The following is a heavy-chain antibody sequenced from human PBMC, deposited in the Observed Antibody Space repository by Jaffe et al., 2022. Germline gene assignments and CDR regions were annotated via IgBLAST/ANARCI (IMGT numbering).Heavy chain of an antibody. D-gene: IGHD3-16*01. V-gene: IGHV4-39*01. CDR3: ARHYNDPMIYGVAHLDY. CDR2: IDYSGTT. J-gene: IGHJ4*01. CDR1: GASIGSSYYF. Sequence: QLQLQESGPRLVKPSETLSLTCNVSGASIGSSYYFWGWIRQPPGRGLEWIGNIDYSGTTNYNPSVKSRVTMSVDTSKNQFSLRLNSLTATDTAVYYCARHYNDPMIYGVAHLDYWGHGILVIVSS.